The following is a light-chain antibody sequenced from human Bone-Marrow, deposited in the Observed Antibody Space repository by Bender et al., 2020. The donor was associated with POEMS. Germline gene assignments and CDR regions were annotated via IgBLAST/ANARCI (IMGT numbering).Light chain of an antibody. Sequence: SYEVTQAPSVSVSPGQTARITCSGDRLGDKYTWWYQQKAGQSPMLVIYQDNKRPSGIPERISGSNSGNTATLTISGAQPMDEADYYCQVWDTSNVVFGGGTKLTVL. CDR3: QVWDTSNVV. J-gene: IGLJ2*01. V-gene: IGLV3-1*01. CDR1: RLGDKY. CDR2: QDN.